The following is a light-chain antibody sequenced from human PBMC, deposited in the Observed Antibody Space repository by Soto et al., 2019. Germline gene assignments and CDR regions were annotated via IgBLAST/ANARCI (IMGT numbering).Light chain of an antibody. V-gene: IGLV1-44*01. Sequence: QSVLTQPPSVSGTPGQTVGISCSGGSSDIGSNTVNWYQQLPGTAPKLLIYGNRQRPSGVPDRFSGSKSGTSASLAISELQSEDEAEYYCASWDDSRKWVFGGGTQLTVL. J-gene: IGLJ7*01. CDR2: GNR. CDR1: SSDIGSNT. CDR3: ASWDDSRKWV.